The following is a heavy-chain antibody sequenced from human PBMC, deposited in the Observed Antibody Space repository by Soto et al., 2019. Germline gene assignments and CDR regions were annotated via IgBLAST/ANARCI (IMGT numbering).Heavy chain of an antibody. Sequence: GESLKISCEASGYKFTAYWIGWVRQMPGKGLEWMGIIYPGDSDTRYSPSFQGQVTISVDKSNSTAYLQWNSLEASDTAIYYCATHIGGAVAGTKWNLDVWGRGTPVTVSS. J-gene: IGHJ2*01. CDR2: IYPGDSDT. D-gene: IGHD6-19*01. V-gene: IGHV5-51*01. CDR1: GYKFTAYW. CDR3: ATHIGGAVAGTKWNLDV.